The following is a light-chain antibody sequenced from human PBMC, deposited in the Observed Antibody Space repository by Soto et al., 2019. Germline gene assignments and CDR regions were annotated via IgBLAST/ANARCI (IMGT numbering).Light chain of an antibody. Sequence: DVEMTQSRSTLSASVGDIVTITCRASQSISNCLAWYQQKPGKAPKLLISGASSLQSGVPSRLSGSESGTEFTLTISSMQPDDIATYYCQQCHRYLTFGQGTQVDIK. V-gene: IGKV1-5*01. CDR3: QQCHRYLT. J-gene: IGKJ1*01. CDR1: QSISNC. CDR2: GAS.